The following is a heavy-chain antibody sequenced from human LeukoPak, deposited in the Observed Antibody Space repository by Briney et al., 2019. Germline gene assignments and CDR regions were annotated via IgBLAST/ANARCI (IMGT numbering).Heavy chain of an antibody. J-gene: IGHJ4*02. CDR2: IYYSGST. V-gene: IGHV4-30-2*01. CDR1: GGSISSGGYS. D-gene: IGHD4-17*01. CDR3: ARAAYGDYDLLSNYSPY. Sequence: SQTLSLTCTVSGGSISSGGYSWGWIRQPPGKGLEWIGYIYYSGSTYYNPSLKSRVTISVDRSQNPFSLKLSSVTAADTAAYYCARAAYGDYDLLSNYSPYCGQGTLVTASS.